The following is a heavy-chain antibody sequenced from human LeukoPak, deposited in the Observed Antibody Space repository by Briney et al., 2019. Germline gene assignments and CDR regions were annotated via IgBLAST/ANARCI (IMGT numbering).Heavy chain of an antibody. CDR2: IYVSGIT. Sequence: PGGSLRLSCAASGFTVRDGYMSWVRQAPGKRLEWLVFIYVSGITFYAASVKGRFTISRDNAKNTVYLQRNNLRAEDTALYYCGRHAYGGSPPLSWGQGALVTVSS. CDR1: GFTVRDGY. D-gene: IGHD3-10*01. V-gene: IGHV3-53*01. CDR3: GRHAYGGSPPLS. J-gene: IGHJ4*02.